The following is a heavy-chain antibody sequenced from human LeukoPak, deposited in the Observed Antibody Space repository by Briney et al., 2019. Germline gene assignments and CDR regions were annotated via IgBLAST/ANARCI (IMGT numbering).Heavy chain of an antibody. CDR3: AREKIAYYDGSGRGWFDP. J-gene: IGHJ5*02. Sequence: SETLCLTCTVSGGSISSSSYYWGWIRQPPGKGLEWIGSIYYSGSTYYNPSLKSRVTISVDTSKNQFSLKLSSVTAADTAVYYCAREKIAYYDGSGRGWFDPWGQGTLVTVSS. D-gene: IGHD3-22*01. V-gene: IGHV4-39*02. CDR1: GGSISSSSYY. CDR2: IYYSGST.